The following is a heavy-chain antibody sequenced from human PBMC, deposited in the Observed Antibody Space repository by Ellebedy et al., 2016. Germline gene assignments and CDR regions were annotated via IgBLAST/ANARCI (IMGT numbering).Heavy chain of an antibody. J-gene: IGHJ4*02. CDR1: GYTITSYG. CDR2: ISAYNGNA. CDR3: ARVRSTSCLDY. D-gene: IGHD2-2*01. Sequence: ASVKVSXXASGYTITSYGISWVRQAPGQGLEWMGWISAYNGNANYAQKLQGRVTMTTDTSTSTTYMELRSLRSDDTAVYYCARVRSTSCLDYWGQGTLVAVSS. V-gene: IGHV1-18*01.